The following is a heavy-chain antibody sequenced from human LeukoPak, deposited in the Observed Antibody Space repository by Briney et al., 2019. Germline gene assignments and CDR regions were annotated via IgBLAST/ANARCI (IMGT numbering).Heavy chain of an antibody. CDR1: GFTFSSYA. CDR2: ISYDGSDK. V-gene: IGHV3-30*04. Sequence: PGMSLRLSCAASGFTFSSYAMHWVRQAPGKGLEWVAVISYDGSDKYYADSVKGRFTISRDNSKNTLYLQMNSLRVEDTAVYYCAKDPPALVVTYGFDIWGQGTMVTVSS. D-gene: IGHD3-22*01. CDR3: AKDPPALVVTYGFDI. J-gene: IGHJ3*02.